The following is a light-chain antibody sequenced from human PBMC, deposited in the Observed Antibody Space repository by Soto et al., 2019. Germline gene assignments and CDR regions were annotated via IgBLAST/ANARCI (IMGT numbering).Light chain of an antibody. J-gene: IGKJ4*01. Sequence: DIQMTQSPSSLSASVGDIVTIPCRASQSISSYLNWHQQKPGKAPKLLIYAASSLQSGVPSRFSGSGSGTDFTLTISSLQPEDFATYYCQQSYSTPLTFGGGTKVDIK. CDR1: QSISSY. CDR2: AAS. V-gene: IGKV1-39*01. CDR3: QQSYSTPLT.